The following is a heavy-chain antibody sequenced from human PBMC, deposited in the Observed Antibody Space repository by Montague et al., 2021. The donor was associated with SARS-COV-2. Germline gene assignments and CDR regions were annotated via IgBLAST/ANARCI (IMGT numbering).Heavy chain of an antibody. V-gene: IGHV4-34*01. D-gene: IGHD3-9*01. CDR3: ARGRPVQGSFRHFDSISSGALDI. J-gene: IGHJ3*02. CDR1: RGSFSNYY. Sequence: SETLSLTCAVSRGSFSNYYWTWIRQSPGKGLERIGEINQGGAPNYTPSXXSRVTISLDTSKKQISLKLNSVTVADTAVFFCARGRPVQGSFRHFDSISSGALDIWAQGSLVIVSS. CDR2: INQGGAP.